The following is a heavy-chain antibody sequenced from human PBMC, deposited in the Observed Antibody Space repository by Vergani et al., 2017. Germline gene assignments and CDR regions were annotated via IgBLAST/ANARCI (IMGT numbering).Heavy chain of an antibody. J-gene: IGHJ6*02. CDR1: GGSISSGDYY. CDR3: ARRRYYXDSSGYGRDYGMDV. V-gene: IGHV4-30-4*08. D-gene: IGHD3-22*01. CDR2: IYYSGST. Sequence: QVQLQESGPGLVKPSQTLALTCTVSGGSISSGDYYWSWIRQPPGKGLEWIGYIYYSGSTYYNPSLTSRVTISVDTSKNQFSLKLSSVTAADTAVYYCARRRYYXDSSGYGRDYGMDVWGQGTTVTVSS.